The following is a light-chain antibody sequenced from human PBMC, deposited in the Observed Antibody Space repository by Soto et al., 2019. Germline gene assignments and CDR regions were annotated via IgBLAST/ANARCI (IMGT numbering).Light chain of an antibody. CDR1: QTVSTS. Sequence: VVMTHSPAALSVNPGERATLSCRASQTVSTSLAWHQQKPGRAPRLLIYGASTRASGVPARFSGSGSGTEFTLTISSLQAEDAAVYCWHQYNNSWTFGQGTKVDIK. V-gene: IGKV3-15*01. J-gene: IGKJ1*01. CDR3: HQYNNSWT. CDR2: GAS.